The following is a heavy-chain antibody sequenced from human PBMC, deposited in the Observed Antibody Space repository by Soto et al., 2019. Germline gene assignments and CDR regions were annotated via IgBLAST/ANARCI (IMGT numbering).Heavy chain of an antibody. CDR1: GGSISSGGYY. CDR2: IYYSGST. V-gene: IGHV4-31*03. Sequence: QVQLQESGPGLVKPSQTLSLTCTVSGGSISSGGYYWSWIRQHPGKALEWIGYIYYSGSTHYNPSLDSRVTVSVATSKTQFSLKLSSVTAADTAVYYCARALTTVTLFDPWGQGTLVTVSS. D-gene: IGHD4-17*01. CDR3: ARALTTVTLFDP. J-gene: IGHJ5*02.